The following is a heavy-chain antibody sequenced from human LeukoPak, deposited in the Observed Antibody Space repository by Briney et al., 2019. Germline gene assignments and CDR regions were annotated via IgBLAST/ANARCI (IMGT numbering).Heavy chain of an antibody. D-gene: IGHD3-10*01. Sequence: SGGSLRLSCAASGFTVSSNYMSWVRQAPGKGLEGVSVIYSGGSTYYADSVKGRFTISRDNSKNTLYLQMNNLRAEDTAVYYCASGSGSYRTPYYYMDVWGKGTTVTVSS. CDR3: ASGSGSYRTPYYYMDV. CDR1: GFTVSSNY. J-gene: IGHJ6*03. CDR2: IYSGGST. V-gene: IGHV3-53*01.